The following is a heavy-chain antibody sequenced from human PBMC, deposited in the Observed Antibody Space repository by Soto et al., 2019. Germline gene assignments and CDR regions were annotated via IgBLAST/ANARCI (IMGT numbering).Heavy chain of an antibody. V-gene: IGHV4-31*03. D-gene: IGHD6-6*01. Sequence: PSETLSLTCTVSGGSISSGGYYWSWIRQHPGKGLEWIGYIYYSGSTYYNPSLKSRVTISVDTSKNQFSLKLSSVTAADTAVYYCARVRDEEYSSSSSDYWGQGTLVTVSS. CDR1: GGSISSGGYY. CDR2: IYYSGST. CDR3: ARVRDEEYSSSSSDY. J-gene: IGHJ4*02.